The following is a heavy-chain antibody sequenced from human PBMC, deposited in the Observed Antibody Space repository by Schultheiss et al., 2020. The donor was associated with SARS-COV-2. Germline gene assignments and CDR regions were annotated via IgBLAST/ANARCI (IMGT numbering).Heavy chain of an antibody. D-gene: IGHD6-13*01. CDR3: ARQGIGIAAAD. CDR1: GGSFSGYY. Sequence: GSLRLSCAVYGGSFSGYYWSWIRQPPGKGLEWIGEINHSGSTNYNPSLKSRVTISVDTSKNQFSLKLSSVTAADTAVYYCARQGIGIAAADWGQGTLVTVSS. CDR2: INHSGST. V-gene: IGHV4-34*01. J-gene: IGHJ4*02.